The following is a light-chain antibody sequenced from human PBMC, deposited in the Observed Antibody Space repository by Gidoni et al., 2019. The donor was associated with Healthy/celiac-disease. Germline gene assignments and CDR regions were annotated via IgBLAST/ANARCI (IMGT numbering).Light chain of an antibody. CDR2: DVS. CDR3: SSYTSSSTVV. V-gene: IGLV2-14*01. CDR1: GSDVGGYNH. J-gene: IGLJ2*01. Sequence: QSALTQPASVSWSPGQSITITCTGTGSDVGGYNHVSWYQQHRGKAPKLMIYDVSNRPPGVSNRFSGSTSGNTASLTISGLQAEDEADYYCSSYTSSSTVVFGGGTKLTVL.